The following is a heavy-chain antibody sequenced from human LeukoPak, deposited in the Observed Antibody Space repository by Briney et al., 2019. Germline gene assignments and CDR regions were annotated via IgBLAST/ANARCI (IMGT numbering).Heavy chain of an antibody. CDR1: GGSFSGYS. Sequence: SETLSLTCAVYGGSFSGYSWSWIRQPPGKGLEWIGEINHSGSTNYNPSLKSRVTISVDTSKNQFSLKLSSVTAADTAVYYCARRSIAARPRWFDPWGQGTLVTVSS. J-gene: IGHJ5*02. CDR3: ARRSIAARPRWFDP. CDR2: INHSGST. V-gene: IGHV4-34*01. D-gene: IGHD6-6*01.